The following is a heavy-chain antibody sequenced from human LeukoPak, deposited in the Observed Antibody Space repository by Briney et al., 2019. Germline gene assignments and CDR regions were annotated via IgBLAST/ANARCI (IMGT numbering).Heavy chain of an antibody. Sequence: GGSLRLSCTASGFTFNSHGMHWVRQAPGKGLEWVALISYEGSNIKYADSVKGRFTISRDNSKNTLYLQMNSLRAEDTALYYCAKRGFCSGGSCYSFHFDYWGQGTLVTVSS. V-gene: IGHV3-30*18. J-gene: IGHJ4*02. CDR2: ISYEGSNI. CDR1: GFTFNSHG. CDR3: AKRGFCSGGSCYSFHFDY. D-gene: IGHD2-15*01.